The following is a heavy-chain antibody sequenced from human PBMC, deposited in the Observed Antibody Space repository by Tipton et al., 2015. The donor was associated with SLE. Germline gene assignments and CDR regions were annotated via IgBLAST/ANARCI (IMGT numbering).Heavy chain of an antibody. Sequence: TLSLTCSVSGGSISSGLNYWSWVRQRPGTGLEWIGYIHYSGSTYYNSSLKSRVTISVDTSKNQFSLKLSSVTAADTAVYYCARELAFEWLSRHNWFDPWGQGTLVTVSS. J-gene: IGHJ5*02. D-gene: IGHD3-9*01. CDR2: IHYSGST. CDR3: ARELAFEWLSRHNWFDP. V-gene: IGHV4-31*03. CDR1: GGSISSGLNY.